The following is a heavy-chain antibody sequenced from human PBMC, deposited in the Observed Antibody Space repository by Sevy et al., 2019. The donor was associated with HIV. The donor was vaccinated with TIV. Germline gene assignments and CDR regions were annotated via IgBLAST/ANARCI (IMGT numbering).Heavy chain of an antibody. J-gene: IGHJ4*02. D-gene: IGHD1-26*01. CDR3: ARDLMPGGSYYLFDY. Sequence: ASVKVSCKASGYTFTSYGISWVRQAPGQGLEWMGWISAYNGNTNYAQKLQGRVTMTTDTSTGTAYMELRSLRSDDTAVYYCARDLMPGGSYYLFDYWGQGTLVTVSS. V-gene: IGHV1-18*01. CDR2: ISAYNGNT. CDR1: GYTFTSYG.